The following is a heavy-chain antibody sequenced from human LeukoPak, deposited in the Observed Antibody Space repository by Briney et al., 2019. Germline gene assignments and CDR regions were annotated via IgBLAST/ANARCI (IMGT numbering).Heavy chain of an antibody. J-gene: IGHJ6*02. Sequence: GGSLRLSCAASGFTFSSYAMSWVRQAPGKGLEWVSGISGSGGSTYYADSVKGRFTISRDNSKNTLYLQMNSLRAEDTALYYCPKDVFVGGAGYGMDVWGQGTTVTVSS. D-gene: IGHD3-16*01. CDR2: ISGSGGST. CDR1: GFTFSSYA. CDR3: PKDVFVGGAGYGMDV. V-gene: IGHV3-23*01.